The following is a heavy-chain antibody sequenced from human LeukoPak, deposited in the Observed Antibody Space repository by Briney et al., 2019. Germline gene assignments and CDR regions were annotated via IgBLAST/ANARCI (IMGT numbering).Heavy chain of an antibody. Sequence: PSETLSLTCTVSGGSISSYYWSWIRQPAGKGLEWIGRIYTSGSTNYNPSLKSRVTMSVDTSKNQFSLQLSSVTAADTAVYYCASMYAGGYSYGYEFDYWGQGTLVTVSS. J-gene: IGHJ4*02. V-gene: IGHV4-4*07. CDR3: ASMYAGGYSYGYEFDY. CDR2: IYTSGST. D-gene: IGHD5-18*01. CDR1: GGSISSYY.